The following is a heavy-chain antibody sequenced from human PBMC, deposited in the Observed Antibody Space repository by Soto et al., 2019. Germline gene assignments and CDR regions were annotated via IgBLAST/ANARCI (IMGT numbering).Heavy chain of an antibody. Sequence: SETLSLTCAVYGGSFSGYYWSWIRQPPGKGLEWIGEINHSGSTNYNPSLKSRVTISVDTSKNQFSLKLSSVTAADTAVYYCARGQRRGYSYGRYFDYWGQGTLVTVSS. CDR3: ARGQRRGYSYGRYFDY. D-gene: IGHD5-18*01. J-gene: IGHJ4*02. CDR1: GGSFSGYY. V-gene: IGHV4-34*01. CDR2: INHSGST.